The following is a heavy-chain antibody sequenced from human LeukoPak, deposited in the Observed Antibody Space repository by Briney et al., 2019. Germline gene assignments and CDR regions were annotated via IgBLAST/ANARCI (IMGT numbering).Heavy chain of an antibody. D-gene: IGHD6-13*01. CDR3: ARQYSNNWYDDRGWFDP. J-gene: IGHJ5*02. Sequence: SETLSLTCAVYGGSFSGYYWGWIRQPLGKGLEWIGSVYHSGSTYYNPSLKSRVTISVDTSKNQFSLKLSSVTAADTAVYYCARQYSNNWYDDRGWFDPWGQGTLVTVSS. CDR2: VYHSGST. CDR1: GGSFSGYY. V-gene: IGHV4-38-2*01.